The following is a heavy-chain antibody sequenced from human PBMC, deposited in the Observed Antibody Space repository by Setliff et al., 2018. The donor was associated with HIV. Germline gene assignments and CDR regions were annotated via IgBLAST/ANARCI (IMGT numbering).Heavy chain of an antibody. J-gene: IGHJ4*02. Sequence: SCGASGFSFSSYSMHWVRQAPGKGLEWVAVIWYDGRNKYYADSVKGRFTISRDNSKNTLYLQMNSLRAEDTAVYYCAKAPLTIVATGGEDCWGQGTLVTVSS. CDR2: IWYDGRNK. CDR3: AKAPLTIVATGGEDC. V-gene: IGHV3-33*06. D-gene: IGHD6-13*01. CDR1: GFSFSSYS.